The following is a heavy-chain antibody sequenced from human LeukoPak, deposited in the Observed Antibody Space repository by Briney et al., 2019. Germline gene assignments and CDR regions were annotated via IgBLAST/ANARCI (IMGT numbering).Heavy chain of an antibody. J-gene: IGHJ4*02. D-gene: IGHD3-3*01. V-gene: IGHV1-18*01. CDR3: AREYYDFWSGYYIQSGFDY. Sequence: ASVKVSCKASGYTFTSYGISWVRQAPGQGLEWMGWISAYNGNTNYAQKLQGRVTMTTDTSTSTAYMELRSLRSDDTAVYYCAREYYDFWSGYYIQSGFDYWGQGTPVTVSS. CDR1: GYTFTSYG. CDR2: ISAYNGNT.